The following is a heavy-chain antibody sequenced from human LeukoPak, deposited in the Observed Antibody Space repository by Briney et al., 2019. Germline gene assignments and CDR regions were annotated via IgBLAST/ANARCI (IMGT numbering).Heavy chain of an antibody. CDR1: GYTFTGYY. V-gene: IGHV1-2*02. D-gene: IGHD3-22*01. J-gene: IGHJ4*02. CDR3: ARAGVIYYDSSGYYFDY. CDR2: INPNSGGT. Sequence: ASVKVSCKASGYTFTGYYMHWVRQAPGQGLEWMGWINPNSGGTNYAQKFQGRVTMTRDTSISIAYMELSRLRSDDTAVYYCARAGVIYYDSSGYYFDYWGQGTLVTVSS.